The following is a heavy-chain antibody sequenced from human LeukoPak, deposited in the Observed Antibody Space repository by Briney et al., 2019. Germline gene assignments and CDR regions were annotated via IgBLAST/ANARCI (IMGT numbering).Heavy chain of an antibody. Sequence: SVKVSCKASGGTFSSYAISWVRQAPGQGLEWMGGVIPIFGTANYAQKFQGRVTITTDESTSTAYMELSSLRSEDTAVYYCARGSIVVVPAAISAFDIWGQGTKVTVSS. CDR3: ARGSIVVVPAAISAFDI. V-gene: IGHV1-69*05. CDR1: GGTFSSYA. D-gene: IGHD2-2*01. CDR2: VIPIFGTA. J-gene: IGHJ3*02.